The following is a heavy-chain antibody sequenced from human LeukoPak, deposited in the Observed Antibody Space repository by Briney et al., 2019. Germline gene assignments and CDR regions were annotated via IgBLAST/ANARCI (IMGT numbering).Heavy chain of an antibody. CDR3: ATQRGYSYGEDGYYYGMDV. D-gene: IGHD5-18*01. V-gene: IGHV1-46*01. J-gene: IGHJ6*02. CDR1: GYTFTSYY. CDR2: INPSGGST. Sequence: GASVKVSCKASGYTFTSYYMHWVRQAPGQGLEWMGIINPSGGSTSYAQKFQGRVTMTRDTSTSTAYMELSSLRSEDTAVYYCATQRGYSYGEDGYYYGMDVWGQGTTVTVSS.